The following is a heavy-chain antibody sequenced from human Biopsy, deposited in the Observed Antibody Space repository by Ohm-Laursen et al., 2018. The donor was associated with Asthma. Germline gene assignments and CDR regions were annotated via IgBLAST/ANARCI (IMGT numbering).Heavy chain of an antibody. CDR2: ISYDGSNK. Sequence: LSLTCAASGFTFSSYAMHWVRQAPGKGLEWVAVISYDGSNKYYADSVKGRFTISRDNSKNTLYLQMNSLRAEDTALYYCAKGEWELLEANFDYWGQGTLVTVSS. CDR3: AKGEWELLEANFDY. V-gene: IGHV3-30-3*01. J-gene: IGHJ4*02. CDR1: GFTFSSYA. D-gene: IGHD1-26*01.